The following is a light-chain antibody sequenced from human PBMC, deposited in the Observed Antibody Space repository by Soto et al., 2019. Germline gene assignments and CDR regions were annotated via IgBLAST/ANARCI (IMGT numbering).Light chain of an antibody. Sequence: EIVLTQFPGALSLSPGERVTLSCRASQTVSNTYLAGYQQKSGQAPKFLIYGASNRATGIPDRFSGSGSGTDFTLTISRLEPEDVAVYYCQQYGALPPTFGGGTKVEIK. J-gene: IGKJ4*01. CDR1: QTVSNTY. CDR3: QQYGALPPT. V-gene: IGKV3-20*01. CDR2: GAS.